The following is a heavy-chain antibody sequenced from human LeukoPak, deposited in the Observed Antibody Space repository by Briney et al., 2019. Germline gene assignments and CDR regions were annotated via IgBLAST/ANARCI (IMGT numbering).Heavy chain of an antibody. CDR3: ARVRGPTVSTMYFDY. Sequence: GGSLRLSCAGSGFIFRSHGMIWVRQAPGRGLEWVSYISPGGNTIYYADSMKGRFTVSRDDAKNSLSLHMNSLRAEDTAVYYCARVRGPTVSTMYFDYWGQGTLVTVSS. CDR2: ISPGGNTI. V-gene: IGHV3-48*04. J-gene: IGHJ4*02. CDR1: GFIFRSHG. D-gene: IGHD5/OR15-5a*01.